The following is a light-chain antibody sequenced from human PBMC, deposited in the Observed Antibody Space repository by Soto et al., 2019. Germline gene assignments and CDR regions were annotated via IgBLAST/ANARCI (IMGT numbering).Light chain of an antibody. CDR1: SSDVGRHNF. CDR2: EVS. Sequence: QSVLTQPASVSGSPGQSITISCTGTSSDVGRHNFVSWYQQHPGKVPKLMISEVSKRPSGVSTRFSRSKSGNTASLTISGLQAEDEADYYCSSYTPTDTVVFGGGTKLTVL. V-gene: IGLV2-14*01. J-gene: IGLJ2*01. CDR3: SSYTPTDTVV.